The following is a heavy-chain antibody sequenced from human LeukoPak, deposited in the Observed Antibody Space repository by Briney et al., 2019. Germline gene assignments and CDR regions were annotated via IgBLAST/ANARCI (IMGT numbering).Heavy chain of an antibody. CDR1: GGSISSGGYY. CDR2: IYYRGST. Sequence: SETLSLTCTVSGGSISSGGYYWSWIRQHPGKGLEWIGYIYYRGSTYYNPSLKSRLTISVDTSKNQFSLKLTPVTAADTAVYYCARQAAAGTRYFDLWGRGTLVTVSS. J-gene: IGHJ2*01. D-gene: IGHD6-13*01. V-gene: IGHV4-31*03. CDR3: ARQAAAGTRYFDL.